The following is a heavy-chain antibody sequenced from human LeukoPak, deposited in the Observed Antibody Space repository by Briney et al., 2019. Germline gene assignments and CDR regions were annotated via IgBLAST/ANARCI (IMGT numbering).Heavy chain of an antibody. CDR2: INPNSGGT. D-gene: IGHD1-20*01. V-gene: IGHV1-2*02. CDR1: GYTLTGYY. CDR3: VPTNWNDFYFDY. Sequence: ASVKVSCKASGYTLTGYYMHWVRQAPGQGLEWMGWINPNSGGTNYAQKFQGRVTMTRDTSISTAYVELSRLRSDDTAVYYCVPTNWNDFYFDYWGQGTLVTVSS. J-gene: IGHJ4*02.